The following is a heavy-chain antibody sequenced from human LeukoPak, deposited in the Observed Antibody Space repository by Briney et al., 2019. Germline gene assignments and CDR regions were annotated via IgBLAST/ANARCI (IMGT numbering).Heavy chain of an antibody. D-gene: IGHD5-24*01. V-gene: IGHV4-34*01. CDR2: ISHSGSTT. CDR3: ASVELATTDFDY. CDR1: GGSFSGYY. J-gene: IGHJ4*02. Sequence: SETLSLTCAVYGGSFSGYYWSWIRQPPGKGLAWIGEISHSGSTTNYNPSLKSRVTISVDTSKNQFSLKLSSVTAADTAVYYCASVELATTDFDYWGQGTLVTVSS.